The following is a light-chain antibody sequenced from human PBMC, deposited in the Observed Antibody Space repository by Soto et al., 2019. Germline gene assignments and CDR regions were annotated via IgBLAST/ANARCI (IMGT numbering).Light chain of an antibody. CDR2: DAS. V-gene: IGKV3-11*01. J-gene: IGKJ1*01. CDR3: QQRLTWPPG. Sequence: EIFLTQSPDTLSLSPGERATLSCRASQSVTNYIAWYQQRPGQAPRLLIYDASNRATGVPARFSGSGSGTDFTLTTSDLEPADFGLYDCQQRLTWPPGVGQGTEVEIK. CDR1: QSVTNY.